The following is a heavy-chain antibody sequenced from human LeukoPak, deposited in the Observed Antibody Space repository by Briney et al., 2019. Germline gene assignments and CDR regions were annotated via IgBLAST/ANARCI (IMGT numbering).Heavy chain of an antibody. J-gene: IGHJ4*02. V-gene: IGHV5-51*01. CDR2: IHPGDSDT. Sequence: GESLKISCKGSGYSFTSYWIGWVRQMPGKGLEWMGIIHPGDSDTRYSPSFQDQVTISADKSISTAYLQWSSLKASDTAMYYCARRGLMLPTGNYYFDYWGQGTLVTVSS. CDR1: GYSFTSYW. D-gene: IGHD2-8*01. CDR3: ARRGLMLPTGNYYFDY.